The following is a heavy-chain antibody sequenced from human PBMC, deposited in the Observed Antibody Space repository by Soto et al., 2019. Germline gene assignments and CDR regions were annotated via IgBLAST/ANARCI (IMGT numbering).Heavy chain of an antibody. CDR1: GYSISSGYY. CDR3: ARGEGTYYYGSGSYICQFDY. D-gene: IGHD3-10*01. CDR2: IYHSGST. Sequence: SETLSLTCAVSGYSISSGYYWGWIRQPPGKGLEWIGSIYHSGSTYYNPSLKSRVTISVDTSKNQFSLKLSSVTAADTAVYYCARGEGTYYYGSGSYICQFDYWGQGTLVTVS. V-gene: IGHV4-38-2*01. J-gene: IGHJ4*02.